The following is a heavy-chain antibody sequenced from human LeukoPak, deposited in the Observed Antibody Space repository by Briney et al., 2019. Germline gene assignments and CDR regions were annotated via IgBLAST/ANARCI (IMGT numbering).Heavy chain of an antibody. CDR3: AREARYYDSSGYNWYFDL. V-gene: IGHV4-34*01. D-gene: IGHD3-22*01. J-gene: IGHJ2*01. CDR2: INHSGST. CDR1: GGSFSGYY. Sequence: PSETLSLTCAVYGGSFSGYYWSWIRQPPGKGPESIGEINHSGSTNYNPSLKSRVTISVDTSKNQFSLKLSSVTAADTAVYYCAREARYYDSSGYNWYFDLWGRGTLVTVSS.